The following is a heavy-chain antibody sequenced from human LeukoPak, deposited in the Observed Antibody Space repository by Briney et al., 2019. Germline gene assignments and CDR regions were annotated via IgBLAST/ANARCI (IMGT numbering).Heavy chain of an antibody. Sequence: GGSLRLSCAASGFAFSGYWMSWVRQAPGKGLEWVANINQDGSETYYVDSVKGRFTISRDNTKNSLYLQMNSLRAEDTAVYYCARDPYGSGSYPDFWGQGTLVTVSS. CDR1: GFAFSGYW. CDR2: INQDGSET. D-gene: IGHD3-10*01. J-gene: IGHJ4*02. CDR3: ARDPYGSGSYPDF. V-gene: IGHV3-7*01.